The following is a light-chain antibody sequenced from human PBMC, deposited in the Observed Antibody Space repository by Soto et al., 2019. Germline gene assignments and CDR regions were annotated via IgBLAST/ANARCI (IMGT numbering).Light chain of an antibody. CDR3: QQLNSFPIT. CDR1: QSVRSSS. Sequence: IVLTQSPATLSLSPGERATLSCRASQSVRSSSLAWYQQKPGQAPRLLIYGASSRATGIPDRFSGSGSGTEFTLTITSLQPEDFATYYCQQLNSFPITFGQGTLLEIK. V-gene: IGKV3D-20*02. J-gene: IGKJ5*01. CDR2: GAS.